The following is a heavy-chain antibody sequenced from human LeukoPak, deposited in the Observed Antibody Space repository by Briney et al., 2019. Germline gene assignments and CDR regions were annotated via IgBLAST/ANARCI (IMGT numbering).Heavy chain of an antibody. CDR1: GGSISSYY. Sequence: SETLSLTCTVSGGSISSYYWSWIRQPPGKGLEWIGYIYYSGDTNYNPSLKSRVIISVNTSKNQFSLKLSSVTAADTAVYYCARFNGRRYMDVWGKGTTVTVSS. D-gene: IGHD2-8*01. J-gene: IGHJ6*03. CDR2: IYYSGDT. CDR3: ARFNGRRYMDV. V-gene: IGHV4-59*08.